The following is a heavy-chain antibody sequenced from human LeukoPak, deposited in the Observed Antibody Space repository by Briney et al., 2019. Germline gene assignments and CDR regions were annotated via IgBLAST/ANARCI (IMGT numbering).Heavy chain of an antibody. V-gene: IGHV3-7*03. J-gene: IGHJ6*04. D-gene: IGHD2-2*01. Sequence: GGSLRLSCAASGFTFSSYWMHWVRQAPGKGLEWVANIKQDGSEKYYVDSVKGRFTISRDNAKNSLYLQMNSLRAEDTAVYYCARDRRAGYCSSTSCYVWYYYYYGMDVWGKGTTVTVSS. CDR3: ARDRRAGYCSSTSCYVWYYYYYGMDV. CDR1: GFTFSSYW. CDR2: IKQDGSEK.